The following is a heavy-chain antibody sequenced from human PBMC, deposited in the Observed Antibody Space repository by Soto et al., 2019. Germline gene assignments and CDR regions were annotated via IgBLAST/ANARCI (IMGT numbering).Heavy chain of an antibody. Sequence: EVQLLESGGGLVQPGGSLRLSCAASGFTLSSYAMSWVRQAPGKGLEWVSAISGSGGSTYYADSVKGRFTLSRDNSKNTLYLQMNSLRAEDTAVYYCAKVADDYFWGSPFDYWGQGTLVTVSS. V-gene: IGHV3-23*01. CDR2: ISGSGGST. J-gene: IGHJ4*02. CDR1: GFTLSSYA. D-gene: IGHD3-16*01. CDR3: AKVADDYFWGSPFDY.